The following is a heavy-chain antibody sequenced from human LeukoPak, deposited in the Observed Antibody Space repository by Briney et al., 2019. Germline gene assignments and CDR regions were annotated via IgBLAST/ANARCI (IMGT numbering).Heavy chain of an antibody. D-gene: IGHD2-21*01. CDR3: AKDSFDYSNGHSDGFDI. CDR2: IYYSGST. J-gene: IGHJ3*02. CDR1: GGSISSYY. Sequence: PSETLSLTCTVSGGSISSYYWSWIRQPPGKGLEWIAYIYYSGSTNYNPSLKSRVTISVDTSKNQFTLKLRSVTAADTAVYYCAKDSFDYSNGHSDGFDIWGQGTMVTVSS. V-gene: IGHV4-59*01.